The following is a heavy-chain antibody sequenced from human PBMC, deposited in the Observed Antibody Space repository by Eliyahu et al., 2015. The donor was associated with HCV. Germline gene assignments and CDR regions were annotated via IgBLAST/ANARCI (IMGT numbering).Heavy chain of an antibody. Sequence: KKPGSSVKVSCKASGGTFTRNAINWVRQAPGEGLEWMGGIIPLFGTANYAQRFQGRVTITADEYTSTSYMELSSLRSEDTAVYYCARGGEGHQLQSRPFDYWGQGTLVTVSS. CDR2: IIPLFGTA. CDR1: GGTFTRNA. J-gene: IGHJ4*02. D-gene: IGHD2-2*01. CDR3: ARGGEGHQLQSRPFDY. V-gene: IGHV1-69*01.